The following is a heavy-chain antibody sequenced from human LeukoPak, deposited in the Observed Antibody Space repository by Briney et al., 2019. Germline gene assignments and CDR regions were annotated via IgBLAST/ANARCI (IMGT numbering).Heavy chain of an antibody. V-gene: IGHV3-7*01. D-gene: IGHD6-13*01. J-gene: IGHJ4*02. CDR3: ASGRQLGY. CDR2: IKQDGSER. CDR1: GFTFSNYW. Sequence: GGSLRLSCAASGFTFSNYWMSWVRQAPGKGLEWVANIKQDGSERYYVDSVKGRFTISRDNDKNSLYLQMNSLRAEDAAVYYCASGRQLGYWGQGTLVTVSS.